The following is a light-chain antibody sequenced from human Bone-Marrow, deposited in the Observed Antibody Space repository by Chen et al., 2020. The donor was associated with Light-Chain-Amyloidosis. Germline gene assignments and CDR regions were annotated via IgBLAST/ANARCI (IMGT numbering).Light chain of an antibody. J-gene: IGLJ2*01. V-gene: IGLV3-25*03. CDR3: QSADSSGTYEVI. Sequence: SYELTQQPSVSVSPGKTARITCSGDDLPTKYAYWYQQKPGQAPVLVIHRDTERPSGISARFSGSSSGTTATLTISGVQAEDEADYHCQSADSSGTYEVIFGGGTKLTVL. CDR1: DLPTKY. CDR2: RDT.